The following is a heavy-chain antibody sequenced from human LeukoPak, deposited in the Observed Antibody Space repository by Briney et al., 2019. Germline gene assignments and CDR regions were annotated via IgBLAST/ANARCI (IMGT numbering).Heavy chain of an antibody. Sequence: SETLSLTCAVYGGSFSGYYWSWIRQPPGKGLEWIGEINHSVSTNYNQSLKSRVTISVDTSKNQFSLKLSSVTAADTAVYYCARGTMVPGVIILVWGQGPLVTVSS. CDR2: INHSVST. J-gene: IGHJ4*02. CDR3: ARGTMVPGVIILV. V-gene: IGHV4-34*01. D-gene: IGHD3-10*01. CDR1: GGSFSGYY.